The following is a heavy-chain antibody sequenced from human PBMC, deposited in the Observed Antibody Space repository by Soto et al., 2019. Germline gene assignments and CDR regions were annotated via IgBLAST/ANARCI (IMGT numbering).Heavy chain of an antibody. Sequence: GGSLRLSCSASGFTFSSYAMHWVRQAPGKELEYVSAINNNGGSTYYADSVKGRFTISRDNSKNTLYLQMSSLRAEDTAVYYCVKGLQLLLDYYNYGMDVWGKGTTVTDSS. CDR2: INNNGGST. CDR3: VKGLQLLLDYYNYGMDV. V-gene: IGHV3-64D*06. J-gene: IGHJ6*04. CDR1: GFTFSSYA. D-gene: IGHD2-15*01.